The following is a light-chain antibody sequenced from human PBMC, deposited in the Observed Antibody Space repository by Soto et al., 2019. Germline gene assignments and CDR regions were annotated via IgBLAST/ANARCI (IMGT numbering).Light chain of an antibody. CDR2: DVT. CDR3: CSCAGNYTLL. J-gene: IGLJ2*01. Sequence: QSVLPQPRSVSGSPGQSVTVSCTGTSRDVGIYNYVSWYQQRPGTAPKVMIYDVTKRPSGVPDRFSGSKSANTASLTISGLQADDEADYYLCSCAGNYTLLVGGGTELT. V-gene: IGLV2-11*01. CDR1: SRDVGIYNY.